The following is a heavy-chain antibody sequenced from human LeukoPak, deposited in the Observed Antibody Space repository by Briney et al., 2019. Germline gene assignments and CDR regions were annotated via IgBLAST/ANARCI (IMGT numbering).Heavy chain of an antibody. CDR3: VKDGDYSNGALDY. CDR2: ISGSGGST. J-gene: IGHJ4*02. CDR1: GFTFSSYA. D-gene: IGHD4-11*01. V-gene: IGHV3-23*01. Sequence: PGGSLRLSCAASGFTFSSYAMSWVRQAPGKGLEWVSAISGSGGSTYYADSVKGRFTISRDNSMNTLYLQMNSLRPEDTALYYCVKDGDYSNGALDYWGQGTLVTVSS.